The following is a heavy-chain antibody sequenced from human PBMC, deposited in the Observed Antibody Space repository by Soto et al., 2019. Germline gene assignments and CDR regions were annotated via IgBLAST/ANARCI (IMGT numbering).Heavy chain of an antibody. CDR3: VKGDLDTAVVNTPDAFDF. D-gene: IGHD5-18*01. J-gene: IGHJ3*01. Sequence: GGSLRLSCEASCFIFSDFGMHWFRQAPGKVLEWVAVISYDGNNKYYAQSVKGRFTISRDNSKNTLFLNMDSLRPEDTAVYHCVKGDLDTAVVNTPDAFDFWGPGTMVTVSS. CDR1: CFIFSDFG. V-gene: IGHV3-30*18. CDR2: ISYDGNNK.